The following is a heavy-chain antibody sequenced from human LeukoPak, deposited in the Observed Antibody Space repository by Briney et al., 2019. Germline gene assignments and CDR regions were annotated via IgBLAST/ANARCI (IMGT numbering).Heavy chain of an antibody. V-gene: IGHV3-30-3*01. CDR1: GFTFSSHA. D-gene: IGHD6-13*01. J-gene: IGHJ4*02. Sequence: EGSLRLSCAASGFTFSSHAMHWVRQAPGKGLEWVTLISYDGNHKYDADSVKGRFIISRDNSKNTLYLQMTSLRAEDTATYYCAREQRQGTARAGLGFWGQGTLVTVSS. CDR3: AREQRQGTARAGLGF. CDR2: ISYDGNHK.